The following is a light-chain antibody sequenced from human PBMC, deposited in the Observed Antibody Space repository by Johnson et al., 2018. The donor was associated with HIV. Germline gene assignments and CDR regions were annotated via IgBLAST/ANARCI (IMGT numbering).Light chain of an antibody. J-gene: IGLJ1*01. Sequence: QSVLTQPPSVSAAPGQKVTISCSGSTYNIGNNYVSWYQQLPGTAPKLLIYETNKRPSGIPDRFSGSKSGTSATLGITGLQTGDEADYYCGTWDSSLSAGGFVFGTGTKVTVL. CDR2: ETN. CDR1: TYNIGNNY. V-gene: IGLV1-51*02. CDR3: GTWDSSLSAGGFV.